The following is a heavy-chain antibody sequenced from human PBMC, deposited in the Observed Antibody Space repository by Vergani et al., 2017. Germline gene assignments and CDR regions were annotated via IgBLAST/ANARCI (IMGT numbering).Heavy chain of an antibody. V-gene: IGHV3-11*01. CDR2: ISDGGETK. CDR1: GFIFSDYY. Sequence: QVQLVETGGGVVQPGGSLRLYCATSGFIFSDYYMTWIRQTPGKGLEWLAHISDGGETKMYAESLKGRFTVSRDNTKNLLILQMKTLKVDDTATYYCGRKQSPASLMDKPIDIWGQGTLVTVSS. J-gene: IGHJ5*02. CDR3: GRKQSPASLMDKPIDI. D-gene: IGHD1/OR15-1a*01.